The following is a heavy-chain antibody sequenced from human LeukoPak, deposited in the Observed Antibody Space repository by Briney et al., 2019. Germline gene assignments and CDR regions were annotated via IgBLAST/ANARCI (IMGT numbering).Heavy chain of an antibody. J-gene: IGHJ3*02. D-gene: IGHD2-2*01. V-gene: IGHV4-34*01. CDR1: GGSFIGYY. CDR2: INHSGST. Sequence: SETLSLTCAVYGGSFIGYYWSWIRQPPGKGLEGIGEINHSGSTNYNPSLKSRVTISVDPSKTQFSLKLRSVTAADTAVYYCARSRSLIVVVPAATREAFDIWGQGTMVTVSS. CDR3: ARSRSLIVVVPAATREAFDI.